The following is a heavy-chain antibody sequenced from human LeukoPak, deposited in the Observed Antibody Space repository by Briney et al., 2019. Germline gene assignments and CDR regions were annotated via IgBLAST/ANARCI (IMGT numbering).Heavy chain of an antibody. V-gene: IGHV3-69-1*01. CDR2: ITMNSAR. Sequence: GGSLRLSCSASGLSLSDYGMSWVRQAPGKGLEWVSYITMNSARIYADSVKGRFTISKDNDKNSVYLQMNTLRDEDTAVYYCTRGRYQFLGPNDCWGQGSQVTVSS. CDR3: TRGRYQFLGPNDC. CDR1: GLSLSDYG. J-gene: IGHJ4*02. D-gene: IGHD2-2*01.